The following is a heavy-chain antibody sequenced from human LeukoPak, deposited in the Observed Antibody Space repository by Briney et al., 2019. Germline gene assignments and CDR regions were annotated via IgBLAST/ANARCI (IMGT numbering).Heavy chain of an antibody. D-gene: IGHD3-10*01. J-gene: IGHJ3*02. Sequence: GGSLRLSCAASGFTLSGYWKSWVRQAPGKGLEWVANIKEDGSETYYVDSVKGRFTISRDNDKNSLYLHMNSLTAEDTAMYYCARDWVAGVPFDAFDIWGQGTMVSVSS. CDR2: IKEDGSET. CDR1: GFTLSGYW. CDR3: ARDWVAGVPFDAFDI. V-gene: IGHV3-7*01.